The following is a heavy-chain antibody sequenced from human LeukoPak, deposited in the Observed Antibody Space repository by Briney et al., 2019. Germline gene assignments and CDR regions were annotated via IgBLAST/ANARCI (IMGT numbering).Heavy chain of an antibody. CDR1: RFTFSSYW. V-gene: IGHV3-7*01. J-gene: IGHJ6*03. Sequence: GGSLTLSCAASRFTFSSYWMSWVRQAPGKGLEGVANIKQDGSETYYVHSVKGRFTISRDNAKSSLYLQMNSLRAEDTAVYYCARELIMTTVTINYYYYMDVWGKRTTVTVSS. CDR2: IKQDGSET. CDR3: ARELIMTTVTINYYYYMDV. D-gene: IGHD4-17*01.